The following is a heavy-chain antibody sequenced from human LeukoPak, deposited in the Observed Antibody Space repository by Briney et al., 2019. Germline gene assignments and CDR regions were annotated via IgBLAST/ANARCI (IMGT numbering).Heavy chain of an antibody. D-gene: IGHD5-18*01. CDR1: GFTFSSYG. CDR3: AKDGAAMVTSYYGMDV. CDR2: IWYDGSNK. V-gene: IGHV3-33*06. J-gene: IGHJ6*02. Sequence: GGSLRLSCAASGFTFSSYGMHWVRQAPGKGLEWVAVIWYDGSNKYYADSVKGRFTISRDNSKNTLYLQMNSPRAEDTAVYYCAKDGAAMVTSYYGMDVWGQGTTVTVSS.